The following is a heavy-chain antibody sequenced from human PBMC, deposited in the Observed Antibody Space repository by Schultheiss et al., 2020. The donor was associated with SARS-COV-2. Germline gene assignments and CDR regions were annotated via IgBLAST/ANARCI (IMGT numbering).Heavy chain of an antibody. CDR2: INHSGST. V-gene: IGHV4-34*01. D-gene: IGHD3-3*01. CDR3: ARDVGNYDFWSGYYGRAFDI. J-gene: IGHJ3*02. CDR1: GGSISSYY. Sequence: SQTLSLTCTVSGGSISSYYWSWIRQPPGKGLEWIGEINHSGSTNYNPSLKSRVTISVDTSKNQFSLKLSSVTAADTAVYYCARDVGNYDFWSGYYGRAFDIWGQGTMVTVSS.